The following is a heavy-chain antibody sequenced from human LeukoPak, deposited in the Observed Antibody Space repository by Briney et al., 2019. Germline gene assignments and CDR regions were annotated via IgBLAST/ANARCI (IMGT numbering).Heavy chain of an antibody. D-gene: IGHD6-13*01. CDR1: GGSISSSSYY. V-gene: IGHV4-39*01. CDR2: IYYSGST. Sequence: PSETLSLTCTVSGGSISSSSYYWGWIRQPPGTGLEWIGSIYYSGSTYYNPSLKRRVTISVDTSKNQFSLKLSSVTAADTAVYYCARPRLGIAAAGSDYWGQGTLVTVSP. CDR3: ARPRLGIAAAGSDY. J-gene: IGHJ4*02.